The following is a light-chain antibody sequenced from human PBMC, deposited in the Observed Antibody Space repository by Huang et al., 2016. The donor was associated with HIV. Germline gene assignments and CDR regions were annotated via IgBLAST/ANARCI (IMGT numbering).Light chain of an antibody. CDR3: QQYQRRLWT. Sequence: DIQMTQSPSSLSASVGDRVTSTCRASQDIRNSLAWYQQKPGKGPKLLLYAASKLEGGGPSSVSGGGSGTGYTLTISSLQSEDSATYYCQQYQRRLWTCGQGTKVEIK. V-gene: IGKV1-NL1*01. CDR1: QDIRNS. J-gene: IGKJ1*01. CDR2: AAS.